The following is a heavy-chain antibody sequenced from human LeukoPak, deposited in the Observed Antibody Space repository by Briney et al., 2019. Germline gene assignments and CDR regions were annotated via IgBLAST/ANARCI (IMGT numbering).Heavy chain of an antibody. V-gene: IGHV3-48*02. J-gene: IGHJ4*02. D-gene: IGHD6-13*01. Sequence: GGSLRLSCGASGFTFSNYGMPWVRQAPGKGLEWVSYISSSSSTIYYADSVKGRFTISRDNAKNSLYLQMNSLRDEDTAVYYCARGIAAAGYYFDYWGQGTLVTVSS. CDR2: ISSSSSTI. CDR1: GFTFSNYG. CDR3: ARGIAAAGYYFDY.